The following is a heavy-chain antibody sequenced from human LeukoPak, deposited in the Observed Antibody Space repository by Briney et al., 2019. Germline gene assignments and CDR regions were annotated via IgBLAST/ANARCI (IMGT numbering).Heavy chain of an antibody. CDR1: GYSFTSYW. CDR2: IYPGDSDT. CDR3: ARSPYGQGRYFQH. J-gene: IGHJ1*01. Sequence: GESLKISCQGSGYSFTSYWIGWVRQMPGKGLEWMGIIYPGDSDTRYSPSFQGQVTISADKSISTAYLQWSSLKASDTAMYYCARSPYGQGRYFQHWGQGTLVTVSS. V-gene: IGHV5-51*01. D-gene: IGHD4-17*01.